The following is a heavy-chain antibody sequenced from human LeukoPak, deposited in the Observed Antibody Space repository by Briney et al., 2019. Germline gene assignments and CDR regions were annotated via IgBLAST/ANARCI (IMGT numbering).Heavy chain of an antibody. J-gene: IGHJ4*02. V-gene: IGHV4-59*08. CDR2: IYYSWST. Sequence: PSDTPSLTCSVSGLPIRSYYWSWIRPPPGKGLEWMGYIYYSWSTNYNPSLKSRVTIPVDTSKNQFSLKLSSVTAADTAVYYCARRAYDYVWGSYRYYFDYWGQGTLVTVSS. CDR1: GLPIRSYY. D-gene: IGHD3-16*02. CDR3: ARRAYDYVWGSYRYYFDY.